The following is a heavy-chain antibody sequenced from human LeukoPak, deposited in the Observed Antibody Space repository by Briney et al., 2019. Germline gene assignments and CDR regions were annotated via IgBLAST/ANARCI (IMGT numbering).Heavy chain of an antibody. CDR2: INAGNGNT. D-gene: IGHD3-22*01. Sequence: ASVTXXXKASGYTFTSYAMHWVRQAPGQRLEWMGWINAGNGNTKYSQKFQGRVTITRDTSASTAYMELSSLRSEDTAVYYCARDHRTESDGYYFVNELWYFDLWGRGTLVTVSS. J-gene: IGHJ2*01. V-gene: IGHV1-3*01. CDR1: GYTFTSYA. CDR3: ARDHRTESDGYYFVNELWYFDL.